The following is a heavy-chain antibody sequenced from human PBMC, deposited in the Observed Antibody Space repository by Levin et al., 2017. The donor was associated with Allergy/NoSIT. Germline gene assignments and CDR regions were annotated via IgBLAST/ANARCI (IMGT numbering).Heavy chain of an antibody. CDR2: ISYDGSIQ. Sequence: GGSLRLSCAASGFTFRTYNMHWVRQAPGKGLEWVALISYDGSIQYYGDSVKGRFTISRDNSNNTLSLQMNTLRGEDTAVYYCARRDGYMFYFDHWGQGVLVTVSS. CDR1: GFTFRTYN. D-gene: IGHD5-24*01. V-gene: IGHV3-30-3*01. CDR3: ARRDGYMFYFDH. J-gene: IGHJ4*02.